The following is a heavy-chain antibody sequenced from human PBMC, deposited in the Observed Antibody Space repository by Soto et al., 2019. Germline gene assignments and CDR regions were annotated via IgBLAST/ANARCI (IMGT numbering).Heavy chain of an antibody. Sequence: ESGGGVVQPGRSLRLSCAASGFTFSSYGMHWVRQAPNKGLEWVTFISYDGSNKYYADSVKGRFTISRDNSKNTLYLQMNSLRTEDTAVYYCAKIRGYSYGAFDYWGQGTLVTVSS. V-gene: IGHV3-30*18. CDR1: GFTFSSYG. J-gene: IGHJ4*02. CDR2: ISYDGSNK. D-gene: IGHD5-18*01. CDR3: AKIRGYSYGAFDY.